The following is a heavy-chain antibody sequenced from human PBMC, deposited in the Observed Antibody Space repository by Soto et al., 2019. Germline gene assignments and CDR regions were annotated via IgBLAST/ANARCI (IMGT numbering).Heavy chain of an antibody. Sequence: EVQLLESGGGLVQPGGSLRLSCAGSGFTFINYAMNWVRQAPGKGLEWVSSISGGGDATFFADSVRGRFTISRDNSKNTVTRQMNSLGVDDTAVYYCARKILGSTSRPDYWYFDLCGRGTLVTVSS. V-gene: IGHV3-23*01. CDR3: ARKILGSTSRPDYWYFDL. D-gene: IGHD2-2*01. J-gene: IGHJ2*01. CDR1: GFTFINYA. CDR2: ISGGGDAT.